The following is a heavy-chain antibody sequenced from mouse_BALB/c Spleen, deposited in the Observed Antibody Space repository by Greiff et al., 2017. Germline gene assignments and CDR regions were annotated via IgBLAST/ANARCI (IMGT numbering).Heavy chain of an antibody. J-gene: IGHJ3*01. Sequence: EVQVVESGGGLVKPGGSLKLSCAASGFTFSSYTMSWVRQTPEKRLEWVATISSGGSYTYYPDSVKGRFTISRDNAKNTLYLQMSSLKSEDTAMYYCTRDGTMITTAWFAYWGQGTLVTVSA. CDR3: TRDGTMITTAWFAY. CDR1: GFTFSSYT. V-gene: IGHV5-6-4*01. D-gene: IGHD2-4*01. CDR2: ISSGGSYT.